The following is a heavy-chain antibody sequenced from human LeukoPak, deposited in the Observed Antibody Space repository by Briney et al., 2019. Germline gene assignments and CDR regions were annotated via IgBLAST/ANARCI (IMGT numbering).Heavy chain of an antibody. D-gene: IGHD4-23*01. Sequence: NPSETLSLTCTVAGGSISSSSYYWGWIRQPPGKGPEWIGSIYNSGSTYYNPSLKSRVTISVDTSKNQFSLKLSSVTAADTAVYYCARVPGNDAFDIWGQGTMVTVSS. CDR2: IYNSGST. J-gene: IGHJ3*02. CDR3: ARVPGNDAFDI. V-gene: IGHV4-39*07. CDR1: GGSISSSSYY.